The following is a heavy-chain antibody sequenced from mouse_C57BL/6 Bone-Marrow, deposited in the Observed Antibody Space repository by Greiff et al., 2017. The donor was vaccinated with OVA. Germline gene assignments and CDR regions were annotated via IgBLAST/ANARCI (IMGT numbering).Heavy chain of an antibody. J-gene: IGHJ4*01. CDR1: GFTFSSYG. D-gene: IGHD2-3*01. V-gene: IGHV5-9-1*02. CDR2: ISSGGDYI. CDR3: TRDGYYAMDD. Sequence: EVQRVESGEGLVKPGGSLKLSCAASGFTFSSYGMSWVRQTPEKRLEWFAYISSGGDYIYYAETVKGRFTISRDNARNTLYLQMSSLKSEDTAMDYYTRDGYYAMDDWGTGTSVTVSS.